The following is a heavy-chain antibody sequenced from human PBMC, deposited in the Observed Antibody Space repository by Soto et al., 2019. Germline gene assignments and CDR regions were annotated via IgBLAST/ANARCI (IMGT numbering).Heavy chain of an antibody. D-gene: IGHD4-17*01. Sequence: EVQLVESGGGLVQPGGSLRLSCAASGFTVSSNYMSWVRQAPGKGLEWVSVIYGGGSTYYADSVKGRFTISRHNSKNTLELLMNSLRAEDTAVYYCARDFRPPYGVRYFDYWGQGTLVTVSS. CDR3: ARDFRPPYGVRYFDY. CDR1: GFTVSSNY. V-gene: IGHV3-53*04. J-gene: IGHJ4*02. CDR2: IYGGGST.